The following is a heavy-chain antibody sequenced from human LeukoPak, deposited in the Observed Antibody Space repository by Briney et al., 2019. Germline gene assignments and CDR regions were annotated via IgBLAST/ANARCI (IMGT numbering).Heavy chain of an antibody. J-gene: IGHJ4*02. D-gene: IGHD2/OR15-2a*01. CDR3: ARQYLDGTWFDY. V-gene: IGHV3-23*01. Sequence: GGSLRLSCAASGFTFSSYAMSWVRQAPGKGLEWVSAISGSGGSTYYADSVKGRFTISRDNSKNTLYLQMNSLRAEDTAVYYCARQYLDGTWFDYWGQGTLVTVSS. CDR1: GFTFSSYA. CDR2: ISGSGGST.